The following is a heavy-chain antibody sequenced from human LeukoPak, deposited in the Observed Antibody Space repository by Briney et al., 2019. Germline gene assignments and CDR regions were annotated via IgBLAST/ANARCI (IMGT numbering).Heavy chain of an antibody. J-gene: IGHJ4*02. CDR2: INHSGST. D-gene: IGHD5-18*01. CDR1: GGSFSGYY. V-gene: IGHV4-34*01. CDR3: ARSRLPEQRGYLEFDY. Sequence: TSETLSLTCAVYGGSFSGYYWSWIRHPPGEGLEWIWEINHSGSTNYNPSLKSRVTISVDTSKNQFSLKLSSVTAADTAVYYCARSRLPEQRGYLEFDYWGQGTLVSVSS.